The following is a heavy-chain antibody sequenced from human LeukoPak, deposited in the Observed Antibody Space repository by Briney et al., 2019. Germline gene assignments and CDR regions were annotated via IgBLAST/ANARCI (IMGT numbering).Heavy chain of an antibody. V-gene: IGHV3-9*01. D-gene: IGHD6-13*01. Sequence: GGSLRLSCAASGFTFDDYAMHWVRQAPGKGLEWVSGISWNSGSIGYADSVKGRFTISRDNAKNSLYLQMNSLRAEDTALYYCAKDDSGVAAAGFFDYWGQGTLVTVSS. CDR2: ISWNSGSI. CDR3: AKDDSGVAAAGFFDY. J-gene: IGHJ4*02. CDR1: GFTFDDYA.